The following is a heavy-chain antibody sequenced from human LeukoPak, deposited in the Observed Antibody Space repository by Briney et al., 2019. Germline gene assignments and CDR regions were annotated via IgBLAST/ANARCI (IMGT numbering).Heavy chain of an antibody. D-gene: IGHD7-27*01. V-gene: IGHV1-24*01. CDR2: FDPEDGET. Sequence: ASVKVSCKVSGYTLTELSMHWVRQAPGKGLEWMGGFDPEDGETIYAQKFQGRVTMTEDTSTDTAYMELSSLRSEDTAVYYCATATGDGGGFDYWGQGTLVTASS. CDR1: GYTLTELS. J-gene: IGHJ4*02. CDR3: ATATGDGGGFDY.